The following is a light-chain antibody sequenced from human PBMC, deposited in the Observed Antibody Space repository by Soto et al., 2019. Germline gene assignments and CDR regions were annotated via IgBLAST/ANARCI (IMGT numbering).Light chain of an antibody. J-gene: IGKJ1*01. CDR3: QQYNSYSGT. CDR1: QSVSTSY. CDR2: GAS. V-gene: IGKV3-20*01. Sequence: DIVLTQSPGTLSLSPGDRATLSCRASQSVSTSYLAWYQQKPGQAPRLLIYGASSRATGIPDRFSGSGSGTDFTLTISSLQPDDFATYYCQQYNSYSGTFGQGTKVDIK.